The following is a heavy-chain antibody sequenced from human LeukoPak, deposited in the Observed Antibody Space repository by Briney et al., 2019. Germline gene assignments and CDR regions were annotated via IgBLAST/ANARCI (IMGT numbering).Heavy chain of an antibody. CDR1: GGSFSSYY. Sequence: SETLSLTCAVYGGSFSSYYWSWIRQPPGKGLEWIGQINHSGTTTYKSSLKSRVTMSVDSSRSQFSLKLSSVTATDTAVYYCARIPEDTYTWAYFDLWGQGALVTVSP. J-gene: IGHJ4*02. CDR2: INHSGTT. V-gene: IGHV4-34*01. CDR3: ARIPEDTYTWAYFDL. D-gene: IGHD2-15*01.